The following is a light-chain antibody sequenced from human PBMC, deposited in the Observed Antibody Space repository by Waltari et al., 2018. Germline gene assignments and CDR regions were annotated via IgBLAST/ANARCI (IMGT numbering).Light chain of an antibody. V-gene: IGLV1-40*01. CDR2: GNS. Sequence: QSVLTQPPSVSGAPGQRVTISCTGSSSNIRAGYDVHWYQQLPGTAPKILIHGNSNRPSGVPDRFSGSKSGTSASLAITGLQAEDEADYYCQSYDSSLSGYVFGTGTKVTVL. J-gene: IGLJ1*01. CDR1: SSNIRAGYD. CDR3: QSYDSSLSGYV.